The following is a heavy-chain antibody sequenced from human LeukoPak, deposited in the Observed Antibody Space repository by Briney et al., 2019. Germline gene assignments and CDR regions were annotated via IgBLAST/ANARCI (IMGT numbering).Heavy chain of an antibody. V-gene: IGHV3-30-3*01. Sequence: PGRSLRLSCAASGFIFSNYPMHWVRQAPGKGLEWVAVISADGNNEHYADSAKGRFTLSRDNAKSTAYLQMNSLRSEDTAVYYCARNDPDSSEDWGQGTLVTVSP. J-gene: IGHJ4*02. CDR3: ARNDPDSSED. D-gene: IGHD3-22*01. CDR2: ISADGNNE. CDR1: GFIFSNYP.